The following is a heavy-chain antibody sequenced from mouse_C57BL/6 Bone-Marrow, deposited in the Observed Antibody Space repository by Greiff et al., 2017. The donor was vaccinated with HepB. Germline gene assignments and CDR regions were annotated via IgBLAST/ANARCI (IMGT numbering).Heavy chain of an antibody. CDR1: GYAFSSSW. J-gene: IGHJ4*01. D-gene: IGHD1-1*01. CDR2: IYPGDGDT. Sequence: QVQLKQSGPELVKPGASVKISCKASGYAFSSSWMNWVKQRPGKGLEWIGRIYPGDGDTNYNGKFKGKATLTADKSSSTAYMQLSSLTSEDSAVYFCARGITTVVALYAMDYWGQGTSVTVSS. V-gene: IGHV1-82*01. CDR3: ARGITTVVALYAMDY.